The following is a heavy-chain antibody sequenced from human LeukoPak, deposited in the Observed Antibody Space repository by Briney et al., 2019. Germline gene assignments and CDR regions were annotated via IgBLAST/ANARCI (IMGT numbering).Heavy chain of an antibody. D-gene: IGHD3-22*01. CDR1: GGAISSGDYY. CDR2: IYYSGST. Sequence: SQTLSLTCTVSGGAISSGDYYWSWIRQPPGKGLEWIGYIYYSGSTYYNPSLKGRVTFSVDTSKNQFSLELTSVTAADTAVYYCARDETYYYDSSGYSNWGQGTLVTVSS. J-gene: IGHJ4*02. V-gene: IGHV4-30-4*01. CDR3: ARDETYYYDSSGYSN.